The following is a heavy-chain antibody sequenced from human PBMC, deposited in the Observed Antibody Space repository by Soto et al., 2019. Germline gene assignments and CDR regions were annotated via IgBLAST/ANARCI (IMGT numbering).Heavy chain of an antibody. Sequence: QVQLVESGGGVVQPGRSLRLSCAASGFSFNSYGMHWVRQAPGKGLEWVVFIWYDGSNKYYADSVKGRFTISRDNSKNTLYLQMNSLRAEDTAVSYCARGTRDGPDVWGQGTTVTVSS. J-gene: IGHJ6*02. CDR3: ARGTRDGPDV. CDR1: GFSFNSYG. CDR2: IWYDGSNK. D-gene: IGHD2-8*01. V-gene: IGHV3-33*01.